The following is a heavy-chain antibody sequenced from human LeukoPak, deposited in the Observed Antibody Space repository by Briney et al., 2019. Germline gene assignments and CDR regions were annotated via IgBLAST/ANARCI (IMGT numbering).Heavy chain of an antibody. Sequence: SETLSLTCTVSGGSISSYYWSWIRQPAGKGLEWIGRIYTSGSTNYNPSVKSRVTISVDKSKNQFSLKLSSVTAADTAVYYCARGGLLYSSGWGTTLGRYYYYMDVWGKGTTVTVSS. CDR3: ARGGLLYSSGWGTTLGRYYYYMDV. CDR1: GGSISSYY. D-gene: IGHD6-19*01. J-gene: IGHJ6*03. V-gene: IGHV4-4*07. CDR2: IYTSGST.